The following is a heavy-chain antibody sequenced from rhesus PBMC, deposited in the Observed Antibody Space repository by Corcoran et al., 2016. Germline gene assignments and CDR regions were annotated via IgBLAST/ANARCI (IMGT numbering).Heavy chain of an antibody. CDR2: IYGVGWGT. Sequence: QVQLQESGPGLVKPSETLSLTCAVSGGSISDDYYWSWIRQPPGKGLDWIGYIYGVGWGTNYHPSLKTRVPISMYTSKNQFSLKLSSVTAADTAVYYCARGPPYYYDSGYYVPEYFEFWGQGALVTVSS. CDR3: ARGPPYYYDSGYYVPEYFEF. CDR1: GGSISDDYY. D-gene: IGHD3-28*01. J-gene: IGHJ1*01. V-gene: IGHV4-106*01.